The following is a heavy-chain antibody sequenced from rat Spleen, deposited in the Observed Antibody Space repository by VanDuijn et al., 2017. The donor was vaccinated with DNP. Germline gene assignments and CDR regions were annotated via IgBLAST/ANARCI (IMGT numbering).Heavy chain of an antibody. D-gene: IGHD1-11*01. Sequence: EVQLVESGGDLVQPGRSLKLSCVASGFMFDNHWMIWIRQIPGKGLEWVAYISYEGTRANYGDSVKGRSVKGRFTISRDTAKSSLFLQMDSLKSEDTATYYCSAGRGGPDYWGQGVMVTVSS. CDR2: ISYEGTRA. CDR1: GFMFDNHW. J-gene: IGHJ2*01. CDR3: SAGRGGPDY. V-gene: IGHV5-31*01.